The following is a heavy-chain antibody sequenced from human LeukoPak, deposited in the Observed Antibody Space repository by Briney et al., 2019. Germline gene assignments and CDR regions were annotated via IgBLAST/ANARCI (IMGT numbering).Heavy chain of an antibody. CDR2: INQDGSEK. J-gene: IGHJ3*02. CDR1: GFTFSGYW. D-gene: IGHD1-26*01. Sequence: GGSLRLSCAASGFTFSGYWMSWVRQTPGKGLEWVANINQDGSEKYYVDSVKGRFTISRDNSKNTLYLQMNSLRAEDTAVYYCAKVVGLPPGAFDIWGQGTMVTVSS. V-gene: IGHV3-7*03. CDR3: AKVVGLPPGAFDI.